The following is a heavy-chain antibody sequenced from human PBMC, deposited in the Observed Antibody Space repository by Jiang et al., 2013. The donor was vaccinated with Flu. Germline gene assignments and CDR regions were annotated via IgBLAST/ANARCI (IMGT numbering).Heavy chain of an antibody. CDR1: GYTFTSYD. J-gene: IGHJ4*02. V-gene: IGHV1-8*01. CDR3: ARGNRRRGSYYYDSSGYY. Sequence: SGAEVKKPGASVKVSCKASGYTFTSYDINWVRQATGQGLEWMGWMNPNSGNTGYAQKFQGRVTMTRNTSISTAYMELSSLRSEDTAVYYCARGNRRRGSYYYDSSGYYWGQGTLVTVSS. CDR2: MNPNSGNT. D-gene: IGHD3-22*01.